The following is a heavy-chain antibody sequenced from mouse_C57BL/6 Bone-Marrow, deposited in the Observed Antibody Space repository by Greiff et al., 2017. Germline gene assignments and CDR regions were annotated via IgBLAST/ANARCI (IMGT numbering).Heavy chain of an antibody. Sequence: QVQLQQPGAELVKPGASVKMSCKASGYTFTSYWITWVKQRPGQGLEWIGDIYPGSGSTNYNEKFKSKATLTVDTSSSTAYMQLSSLTSEDSAVYYCASYYGSSYGGFAYWGQGTLVTVSA. CDR3: ASYYGSSYGGFAY. CDR2: IYPGSGST. CDR1: GYTFTSYW. J-gene: IGHJ3*01. D-gene: IGHD1-1*01. V-gene: IGHV1-55*01.